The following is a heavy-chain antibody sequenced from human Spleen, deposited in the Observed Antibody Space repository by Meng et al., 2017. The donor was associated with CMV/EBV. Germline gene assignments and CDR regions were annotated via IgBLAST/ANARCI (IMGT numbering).Heavy chain of an antibody. V-gene: IGHV3-23*01. J-gene: IGHJ4*02. D-gene: IGHD2-21*01. CDR2: ISGSGGST. CDR3: ARDAYCGGDCYGYYFDY. Sequence: GESLKISCAASGFTFSSYAMSWVRQAPGKGLEWVSAISGSGGSTYYADSVKGRFTISRDDSKNTLYLQMNSLRTEDTAIYYCARDAYCGGDCYGYYFDYWGQGTLVTVSS. CDR1: GFTFSSYA.